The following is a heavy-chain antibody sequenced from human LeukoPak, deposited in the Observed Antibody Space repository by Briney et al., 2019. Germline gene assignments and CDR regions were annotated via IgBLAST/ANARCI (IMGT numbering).Heavy chain of an antibody. CDR2: IYYNGGT. Sequence: SETLSLTCTVSGDSISSSGYYWGWIRQPPGKGLEWIGSIYYNGGTYYNPSDSGRVTISVDTSKNQFSLSLRSLTAADTAVYYCARSDYDILTGSIWAAFDIWGQGTRVTVSS. D-gene: IGHD3-9*01. J-gene: IGHJ3*02. CDR1: GDSISSSGYY. V-gene: IGHV4-39*01. CDR3: ARSDYDILTGSIWAAFDI.